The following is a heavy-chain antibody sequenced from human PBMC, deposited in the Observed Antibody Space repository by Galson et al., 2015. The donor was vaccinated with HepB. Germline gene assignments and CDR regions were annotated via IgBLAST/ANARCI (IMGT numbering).Heavy chain of an antibody. V-gene: IGHV3-53*01. CDR3: ARGYSRSWHSGLGF. D-gene: IGHD6-13*01. CDR2: IYSGDNT. J-gene: IGHJ4*02. Sequence: SLRLSCAASGFTVSSNYMSWVRQAPGRGLECVSVIYSGDNTYYADSVRGRFIISRDNSKNTLYLQMNSLRVEDTAVYYCARGYSRSWHSGLGFWGQGTLVTVSS. CDR1: GFTVSSNY.